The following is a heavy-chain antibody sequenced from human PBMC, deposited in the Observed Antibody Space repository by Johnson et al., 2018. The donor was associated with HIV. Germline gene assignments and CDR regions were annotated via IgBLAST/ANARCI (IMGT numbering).Heavy chain of an antibody. V-gene: IGHV3-66*03. CDR3: AKESKWESRNPHAFDM. Sequence: VQLVESGGGSIQPGGSLRLSCAASGFTVSSNYMSWVRQAPGKGLEWVAVIYSGGSTYYADSVKGRFTISRDNSKNTLYLQMKSLIPEDTAVDSRAKESKWESRNPHAFDMWGQGTMVTVSS. CDR1: GFTVSSNY. CDR2: IYSGGST. J-gene: IGHJ3*02. D-gene: IGHD1-26*01.